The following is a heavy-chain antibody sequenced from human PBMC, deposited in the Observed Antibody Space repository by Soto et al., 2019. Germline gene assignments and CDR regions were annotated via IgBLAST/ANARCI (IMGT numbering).Heavy chain of an antibody. CDR1: GGTFSSYA. V-gene: IGHV1-69*13. CDR3: ARGYSSGWYGTPYYFDY. D-gene: IGHD6-19*01. CDR2: IIPIFGTA. Sequence: ASVKVSCKASGGTFSSYAISWVRQAPGQGLEWMGGIIPIFGTANYAQKFQGRVTITADESTSTAYMELSSLRSEDTAVYYCARGYSSGWYGTPYYFDYWGQGTLVTVSS. J-gene: IGHJ4*02.